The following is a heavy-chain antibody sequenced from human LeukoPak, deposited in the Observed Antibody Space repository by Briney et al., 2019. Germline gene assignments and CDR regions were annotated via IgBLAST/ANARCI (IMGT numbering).Heavy chain of an antibody. J-gene: IGHJ5*02. Sequence: GASVKVSCKASGYTFTGYYMHWERQAPGQGLEWMGLINPNSGGTNYAQKFQGRVTMTRDTSISTAYMELSRLRSDDTAVYYCARDPRSSGWYEVNRLDPWGQGTLVTVSS. CDR3: ARDPRSSGWYEVNRLDP. V-gene: IGHV1-2*06. CDR2: INPNSGGT. CDR1: GYTFTGYY. D-gene: IGHD6-19*01.